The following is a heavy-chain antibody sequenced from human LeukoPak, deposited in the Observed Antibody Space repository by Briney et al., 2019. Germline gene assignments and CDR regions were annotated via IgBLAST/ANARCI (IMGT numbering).Heavy chain of an antibody. D-gene: IGHD3-9*01. CDR1: GGSISSSSYY. Sequence: SGTLSLTCTVSGGSISSSSYYWGWIRQPPGKGLEWIGEINHSGSTNYNPSLKSRVTISVDTSKNQFSLKLSSVTAADTAVYYCARGAILTGYYRGRYYFDYWGQGTLVTVSS. V-gene: IGHV4-39*07. J-gene: IGHJ4*02. CDR2: INHSGST. CDR3: ARGAILTGYYRGRYYFDY.